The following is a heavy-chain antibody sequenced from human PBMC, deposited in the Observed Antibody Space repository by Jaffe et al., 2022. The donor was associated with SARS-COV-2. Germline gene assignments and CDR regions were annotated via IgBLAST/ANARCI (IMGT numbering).Heavy chain of an antibody. CDR1: GFTFSSYA. CDR2: ISGSGGST. Sequence: EVQLLESGGGLVQPGGSLRLSCAASGFTFSSYAMSWVRQAPGKGLEWVSAISGSGGSTYYADSVKGRFTISRDNSKNTLYLQMNSLRAEDTAVYYCAKSGTGTSFYYYYGMDVWGQGTTVTVSS. J-gene: IGHJ6*02. V-gene: IGHV3-23*01. CDR3: AKSGTGTSFYYYYGMDV. D-gene: IGHD1-1*01.